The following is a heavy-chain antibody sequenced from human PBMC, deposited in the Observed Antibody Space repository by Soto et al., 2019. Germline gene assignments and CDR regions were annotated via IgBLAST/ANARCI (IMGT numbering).Heavy chain of an antibody. D-gene: IGHD3-3*01. CDR3: ARSFWSGYYTVVYYFDY. CDR2: IKQDGSEK. Sequence: GGSLRLSCAASGFTFSSYWMSWVRQAPGKGLEWVANIKQDGSEKYYEDSVKGRFTISIDNAKNSLYLQMNSLSAEDTAVYYCARSFWSGYYTVVYYFDYWGQGTLVTVSS. J-gene: IGHJ4*02. CDR1: GFTFSSYW. V-gene: IGHV3-7*01.